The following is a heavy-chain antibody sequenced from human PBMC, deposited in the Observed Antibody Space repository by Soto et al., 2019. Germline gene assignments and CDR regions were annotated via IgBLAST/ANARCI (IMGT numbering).Heavy chain of an antibody. J-gene: IGHJ4*02. Sequence: SETLSLTCTVSGGSISSGGYYWSWIRQHPGKGLEWIGYIYYSGSTYYNPSLKSRVTISVDTSKNQFSLKLSSVTAADTAVYYCARGTDYCGSGTLGYFDYWGQGTLVTVSS. V-gene: IGHV4-31*03. D-gene: IGHD3-10*01. CDR2: IYYSGST. CDR3: ARGTDYCGSGTLGYFDY. CDR1: GGSISSGGYY.